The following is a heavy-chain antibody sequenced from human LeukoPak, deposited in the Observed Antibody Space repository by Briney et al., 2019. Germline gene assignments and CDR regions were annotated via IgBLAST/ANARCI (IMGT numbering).Heavy chain of an antibody. Sequence: PGGSLRLSCAASGFTFSSYEMNWVRQAPGKGLEWVSYITSSGNTIYYADSVKGRFTISRDNAKNSLYLQMNSLRAEDTAVYYCARLTTMTTTGGPFDYWGQGTLVPVS. D-gene: IGHD4-17*01. V-gene: IGHV3-48*03. CDR3: ARLTTMTTTGGPFDY. J-gene: IGHJ4*02. CDR2: ITSSGNTI. CDR1: GFTFSSYE.